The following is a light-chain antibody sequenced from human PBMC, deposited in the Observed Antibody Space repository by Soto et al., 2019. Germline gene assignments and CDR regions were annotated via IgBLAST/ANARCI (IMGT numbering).Light chain of an antibody. CDR2: EAS. Sequence: DLQMTQAPSSLSASVGDRVTITCRASQAISNYLNWYQQKPGKAPALLIYEASQLETGIPSRFSGSGSGTDFNFAISSLQPEDIGTYYCQQYDNVPLTFGGGPKVEIK. CDR3: QQYDNVPLT. V-gene: IGKV1-33*01. CDR1: QAISNY. J-gene: IGKJ4*01.